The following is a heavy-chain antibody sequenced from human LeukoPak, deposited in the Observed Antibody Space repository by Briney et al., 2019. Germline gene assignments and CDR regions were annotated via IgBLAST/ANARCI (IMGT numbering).Heavy chain of an antibody. V-gene: IGHV4-34*01. D-gene: IGHD3-10*01. CDR2: INHSGST. CDR1: GGSFSGYY. Sequence: PETLSLTCAVYGGSFSGYYWSWIRQPPGKGLEWIGEINHSGSTNYNPSLKSRVTISVDTSKNQFSLKLSSVTAADTAVYYCARRSYVLLWFGELSNRDYFDYWGQGTLVTVSS. CDR3: ARRSYVLLWFGELSNRDYFDY. J-gene: IGHJ4*02.